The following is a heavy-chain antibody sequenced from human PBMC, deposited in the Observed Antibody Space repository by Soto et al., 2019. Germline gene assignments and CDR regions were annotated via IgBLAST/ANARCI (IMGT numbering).Heavy chain of an antibody. Sequence: GGSLRLSCAASGFTFSSYWMSWVRQAPGKGLEWVANIKQDGSEKYYVDSVKGRFTISRDTSKNMLYLQMNSLRAEDTAIYYCAKDSHWAIISPTHDYWGHGTRVTVAS. J-gene: IGHJ4*01. V-gene: IGHV3-7*03. CDR1: GFTFSSYW. CDR3: AKDSHWAIISPTHDY. D-gene: IGHD2-2*01. CDR2: IKQDGSEK.